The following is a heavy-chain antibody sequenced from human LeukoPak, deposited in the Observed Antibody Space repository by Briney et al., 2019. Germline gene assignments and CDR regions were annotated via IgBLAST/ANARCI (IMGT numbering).Heavy chain of an antibody. J-gene: IGHJ4*02. V-gene: IGHV3-21*01. CDR3: ARVVGATQYYFDY. CDR1: GFTFSSYS. Sequence: GGSLRLSCAASGFTFSSYSMNWVRQAPGKGLEWASSISSSSSYIYYADSVKGRFTISRDNAKNSLYLQMNSLRAEDTAVYYCARVVGATQYYFDYWGQGTLVTVSS. CDR2: ISSSSSYI. D-gene: IGHD1-26*01.